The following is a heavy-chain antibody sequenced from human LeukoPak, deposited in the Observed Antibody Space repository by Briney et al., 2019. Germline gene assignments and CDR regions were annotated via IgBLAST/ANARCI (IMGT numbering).Heavy chain of an antibody. CDR3: ARVYGGYGDYYFDY. CDR2: INDEGSST. J-gene: IGHJ4*02. D-gene: IGHD4-17*01. Sequence: GGSLRLSCAASGFTFSNYWMHWVRQAPGKGLVWVSRINDEGSSTTYADSVKGRFTISRDNAKNTLSLQMNSLRAEDTAVYYCARVYGGYGDYYFDYWGQGTLVTVSS. V-gene: IGHV3-74*01. CDR1: GFTFSNYW.